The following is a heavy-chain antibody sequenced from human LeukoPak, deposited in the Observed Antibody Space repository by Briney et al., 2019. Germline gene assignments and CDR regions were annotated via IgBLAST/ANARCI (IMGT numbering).Heavy chain of an antibody. CDR1: GYSISSGYY. J-gene: IGHJ4*02. CDR3: ARTRSWLPFEY. Sequence: SETLSLTCTVSGYSISSGYYWGWIRQPPGKGLEWIGSIYHSGSTYYNPSLKSRVTISVDTSKNQFSLKLSSVTAADTAVYYCARTRSWLPFEYWGQGTLVTVSS. D-gene: IGHD5-12*01. CDR2: IYHSGST. V-gene: IGHV4-38-2*02.